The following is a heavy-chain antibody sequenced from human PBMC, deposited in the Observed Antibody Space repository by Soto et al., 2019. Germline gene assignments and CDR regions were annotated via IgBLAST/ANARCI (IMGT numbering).Heavy chain of an antibody. CDR2: INPSGGST. CDR1: GYTFTSYY. CDR3: ARGGYYYDSSGYRGYFDY. D-gene: IGHD3-22*01. J-gene: IGHJ4*02. V-gene: IGHV1-46*01. Sequence: QVQLVQSGAEVKKPGASVKVSCKASGYTFTSYYMHWVRQAPGQGLEGMGIINPSGGSTSYAQKFQGRVTMTRDTSTSTVYMELSSLRSEDTAVYYCARGGYYYDSSGYRGYFDYWGQGTLVTVSS.